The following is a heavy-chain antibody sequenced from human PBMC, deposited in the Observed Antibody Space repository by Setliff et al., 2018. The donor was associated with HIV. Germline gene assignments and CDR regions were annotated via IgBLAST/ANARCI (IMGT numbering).Heavy chain of an antibody. CDR3: ARGLWFGELEGYNWLDP. V-gene: IGHV1-2*02. CDR2: INPNSGGT. Sequence: ASVKVSCKTSGYTFTGYYMHWVRQAPGQGLEWMRWINPNSGGTNYAQKFQGRVTMTRDTSISTAYMELSRLRSDDTAVYYCARGLWFGELEGYNWLDPWGQGTLVTVSS. D-gene: IGHD3-10*01. CDR1: GYTFTGYY. J-gene: IGHJ5*02.